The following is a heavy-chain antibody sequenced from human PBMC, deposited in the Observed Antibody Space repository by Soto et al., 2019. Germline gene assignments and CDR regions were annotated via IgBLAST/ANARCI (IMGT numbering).Heavy chain of an antibody. CDR1: GFSLSTSGVG. CDR3: AHNRGYSYGSAFDY. V-gene: IGHV2-5*02. J-gene: IGHJ4*01. Sequence: QITLKESGPALVKPTQTLTLTCTFSGFSLSTSGVGVAWIRQPPGKALEWLTLIYWDDDKRYSPSLKSRLTLTQDTSKNQVVLTMTNMDPVDTATYYCAHNRGYSYGSAFDYWGQGTVVTVSS. CDR2: IYWDDDK. D-gene: IGHD5-18*01.